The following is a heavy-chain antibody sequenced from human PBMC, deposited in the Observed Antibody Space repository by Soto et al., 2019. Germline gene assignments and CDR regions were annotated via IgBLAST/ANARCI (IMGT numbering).Heavy chain of an antibody. CDR1: GFTFSSYW. D-gene: IGHD3-9*01. J-gene: IGHJ4*02. Sequence: EVQLVESGGGLVQPGGSLRLSCAASGFTFSSYWMHWVRQAPGKGLVWVSRINSDGSSIRYADSVKGRFTISRDNAKNTLYLQMNSLRVEDTAVYYCARLRQYDILTGYYNPRYYFDYWGQGTLVTVSS. CDR3: ARLRQYDILTGYYNPRYYFDY. CDR2: INSDGSSI. V-gene: IGHV3-74*01.